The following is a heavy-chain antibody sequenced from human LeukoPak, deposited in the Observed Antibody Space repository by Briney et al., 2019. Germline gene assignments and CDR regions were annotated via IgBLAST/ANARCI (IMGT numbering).Heavy chain of an antibody. CDR1: GFTFSNAY. D-gene: IGHD6-6*01. V-gene: IGHV3-23*01. CDR3: AKATPDSSSFDY. CDR2: ISGSGGST. J-gene: IGHJ4*02. Sequence: PGGSLRLSCAASGFTFSNAYMNWVRQAPGKGLEWVSAISGSGGSTYYADSVKGRFTISRDNSKNTLYLQMNSLRAEDTAVYYCAKATPDSSSFDYWGQGTLVTVSS.